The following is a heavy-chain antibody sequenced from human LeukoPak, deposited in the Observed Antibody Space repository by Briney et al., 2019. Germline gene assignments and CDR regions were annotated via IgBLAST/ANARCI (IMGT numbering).Heavy chain of an antibody. J-gene: IGHJ3*02. CDR1: GFTFSSYA. CDR2: ISGSGGST. V-gene: IGHV3-23*01. D-gene: IGHD3-16*01. Sequence: GGSLRLSCAASGFTFSSYAMSWVRQAPGKGLEWVSAISGSGGSTYYADSMKGRFTISRDNSKNTLYLQMNSLRAEDTAVYYCAKEMDDYVWGRAKNAFDIWGQGTMVTVSS. CDR3: AKEMDDYVWGRAKNAFDI.